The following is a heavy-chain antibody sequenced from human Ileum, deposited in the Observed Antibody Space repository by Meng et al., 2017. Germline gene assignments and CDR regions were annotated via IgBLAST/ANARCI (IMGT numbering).Heavy chain of an antibody. CDR2: IHHSGTT. CDR1: GGSISSSVW. D-gene: IGHD3-10*01. CDR3: ARGVVSGSHYNTY. Sequence: QVQLQESGPGLVQPSGALSLTCSVTGGSISSSVWWSWVRQLPEKGLERIGEIHHSGTTNYSPSLKSRLTISVYKSKNHFSLKLLSVTAADAAVYFCARGVVSGSHYNTYWGQGILVTVSS. V-gene: IGHV4-4*02. J-gene: IGHJ4*02.